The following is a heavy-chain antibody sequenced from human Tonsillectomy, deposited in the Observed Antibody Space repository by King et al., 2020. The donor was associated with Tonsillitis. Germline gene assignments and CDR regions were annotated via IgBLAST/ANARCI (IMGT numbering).Heavy chain of an antibody. V-gene: IGHV4-61*02. J-gene: IGHJ4*02. D-gene: IGHD2-2*01. CDR2: IYTSGTT. CDR3: AREPLTRYCRSASCLDY. CDR1: GGSVTSGSYY. Sequence: LQLQESGPGLVKPSQTLSLTCTVSGGSVTSGSYYYPWIRQPAGKGLEWIGRIYTSGTTNYNPSLKSRVTISVDTSKNQFSLNLTSVTAADTAVYFCAREPLTRYCRSASCLDYWGQGTLVTVSS.